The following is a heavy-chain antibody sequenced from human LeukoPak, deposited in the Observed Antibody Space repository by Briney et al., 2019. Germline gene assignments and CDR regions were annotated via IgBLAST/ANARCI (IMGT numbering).Heavy chain of an antibody. V-gene: IGHV3-48*04. J-gene: IGHJ4*02. CDR3: ARGPYDFWSGYYTGPGYYFDY. Sequence: GGSLRLSCAASGFIFSSYSMKWVRQAPGKGLEWVSYISSSSTTIYYADSVKGRFTISRDNAKNSLYLQMNSLRAEDTAVYYCARGPYDFWSGYYTGPGYYFDYWGQGTLVTVSS. D-gene: IGHD3-3*01. CDR2: ISSSSTTI. CDR1: GFIFSSYS.